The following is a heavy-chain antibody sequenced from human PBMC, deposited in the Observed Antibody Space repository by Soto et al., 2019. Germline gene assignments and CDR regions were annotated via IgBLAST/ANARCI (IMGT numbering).Heavy chain of an antibody. V-gene: IGHV1-58*02. CDR2: IVVGSGNT. J-gene: IGHJ5*02. CDR1: GFTFTSSA. D-gene: IGHD2-2*01. Sequence: ASVKVSCKASGFTFTSSAMQWLRQARGQRLEWIGWIVVGSGNTNYAQKFQGRVTMTRNTSISTAYMELSSLRSEDTAVYYCAGRYCSSTSCRGNWFDPWGKGTLVTVSS. CDR3: AGRYCSSTSCRGNWFDP.